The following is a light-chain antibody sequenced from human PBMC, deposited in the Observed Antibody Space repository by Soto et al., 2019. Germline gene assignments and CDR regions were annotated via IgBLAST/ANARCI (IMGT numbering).Light chain of an antibody. J-gene: IGKJ4*01. CDR1: PSIDNW. CDR3: QQYKSFFT. CDR2: KTS. Sequence: DIQMTQSPSTLSASIGDRVTITRRASPSIDNWLAWYQQKPGKAPKVLIYKTSNLESGVPSRFSGSGSGAEYTLTISSLQPDDFATYYCQQYKSFFTFGGGTKVEIK. V-gene: IGKV1-5*03.